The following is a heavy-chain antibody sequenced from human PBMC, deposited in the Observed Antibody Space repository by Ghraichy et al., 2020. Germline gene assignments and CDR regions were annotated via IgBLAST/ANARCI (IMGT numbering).Heavy chain of an antibody. D-gene: IGHD2-2*01. Sequence: GGSLRLSCAASGFTFSSYAMHWVRQAPGKGLEWVTVISYDGSNKYYADSVKGRFTISRDNSKNTLYLQMNSLRAEDTAVYYCARAYCSSTSCYAGVGYWGQGTLVTVSS. CDR1: GFTFSSYA. CDR3: ARAYCSSTSCYAGVGY. V-gene: IGHV3-30*04. J-gene: IGHJ4*02. CDR2: ISYDGSNK.